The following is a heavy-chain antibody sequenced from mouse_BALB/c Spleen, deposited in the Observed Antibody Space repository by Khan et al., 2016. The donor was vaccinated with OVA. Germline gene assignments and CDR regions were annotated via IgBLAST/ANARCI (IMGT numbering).Heavy chain of an antibody. V-gene: IGHV1-4*01. CDR1: GYTFTSYW. CDR2: INPTSGYT. Sequence: QVQLQQSGAELAKPGASVKMSCKASGYTFTSYWMHWIKQRPGQGLEWIGYINPTSGYTDYNQKFKDKATLTADKSSSTAYMQLSSLTSDDSAVYYCARDRIDYWGQGTALTV. J-gene: IGHJ2*01. CDR3: ARDRIDY.